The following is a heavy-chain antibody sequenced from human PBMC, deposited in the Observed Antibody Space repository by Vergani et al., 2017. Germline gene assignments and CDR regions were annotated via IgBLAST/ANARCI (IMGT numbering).Heavy chain of an antibody. CDR3: ARDGRVGYYDSSGMYYFDY. V-gene: IGHV1-69*01. D-gene: IGHD3-22*01. Sequence: QVQLVQSGAEVKKPGSSVKVSCKASGGTFSSYAISWVRQAPGQGLEWMGGIIPIFGTANYAQKFQGRVTITADESTSTAYMELSSLRSEDTAVYYCARDGRVGYYDSSGMYYFDYWGQGTLVTVSS. J-gene: IGHJ4*02. CDR1: GGTFSSYA. CDR2: IIPIFGTA.